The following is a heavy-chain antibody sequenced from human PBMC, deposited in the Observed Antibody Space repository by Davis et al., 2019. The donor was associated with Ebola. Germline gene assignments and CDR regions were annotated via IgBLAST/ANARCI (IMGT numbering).Heavy chain of an antibody. CDR2: ILLGLSP. J-gene: IGHJ4*02. Sequence: SETLSLTCSISGDSISSGNFYWGWIRQPPGKGLEWLGSILLGLSPRYNPSLQSRVTISVDTSKNQFSLRLGAVTAADTGLYFCARHSQIGGRPDDYWGQGALVTVSS. CDR3: ARHSQIGGRPDDY. V-gene: IGHV4-39*01. D-gene: IGHD6-6*01. CDR1: GDSISSGNFY.